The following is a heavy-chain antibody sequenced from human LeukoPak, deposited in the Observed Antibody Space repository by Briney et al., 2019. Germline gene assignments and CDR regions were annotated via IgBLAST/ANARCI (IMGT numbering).Heavy chain of an antibody. Sequence: ASVKVSCKASGYTFTGYYMHWVRQAPGQGLEWMGWINPNSGGTNYAQKFQGRVTMTRDTSNSTAYMELSRLRSDDTAVYYCARVAKSNYYDSSGYYNHNWFDPWGQGTLVTVSS. J-gene: IGHJ5*02. CDR1: GYTFTGYY. D-gene: IGHD3-22*01. CDR2: INPNSGGT. V-gene: IGHV1-2*02. CDR3: ARVAKSNYYDSSGYYNHNWFDP.